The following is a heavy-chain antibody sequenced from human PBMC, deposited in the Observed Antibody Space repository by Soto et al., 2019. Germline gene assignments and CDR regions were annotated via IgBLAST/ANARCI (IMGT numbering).Heavy chain of an antibody. V-gene: IGHV6-1*01. D-gene: IGHD3-10*01. CDR2: TYYRSRWYS. CDR1: GDTVSSNSVA. Sequence: SQTLSLTCVGSGDTVSSNSVAWNWVRQSPSRGLEWLGRTYYRSRWYSDYAVSVRSRIDINADTSKNQVSLQLNSVTPEDTAVYYCARSEEGSDYYYYGMDVWGQGTTVTVSS. CDR3: ARSEEGSDYYYYGMDV. J-gene: IGHJ6*02.